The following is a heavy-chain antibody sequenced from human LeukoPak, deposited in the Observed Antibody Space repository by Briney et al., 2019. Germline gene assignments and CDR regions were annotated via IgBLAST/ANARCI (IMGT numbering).Heavy chain of an antibody. Sequence: GGSLRLSCTASGFTVSSSYMNWVRQAPGGGLEWVSVIYSVGSTYYADSVKGRFTISRDNSKNTLYLQMKSLRAEDTAVYHCARTDETAPAEDFQHWGQGTLVTVSS. CDR1: GFTVSSSY. J-gene: IGHJ1*01. CDR2: IYSVGST. V-gene: IGHV3-53*01. CDR3: ARTDETAPAEDFQH. D-gene: IGHD2-21*02.